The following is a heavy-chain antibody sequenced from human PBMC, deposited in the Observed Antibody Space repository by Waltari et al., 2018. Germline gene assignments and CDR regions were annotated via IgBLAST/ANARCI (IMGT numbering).Heavy chain of an antibody. Sequence: QVQLQQWGAGLLKPSETLSLTCAVYGGSFSGYYWSWIRQPPGKGLEWCGEINHSGSNNSNPSLKSRVTISVDTSKTQFSLKLSSVTAADTAVYYCARGRYGSGSYWGYWGQGTLVTVSS. CDR2: INHSGSN. CDR3: ARGRYGSGSYWGY. D-gene: IGHD3-10*01. V-gene: IGHV4-34*01. CDR1: GGSFSGYY. J-gene: IGHJ4*02.